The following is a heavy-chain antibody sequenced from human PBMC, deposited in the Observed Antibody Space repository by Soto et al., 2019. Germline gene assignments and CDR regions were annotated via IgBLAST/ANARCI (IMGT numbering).Heavy chain of an antibody. Sequence: PSETLSLTCTVSGGSISSCGYYWSWIRQHPGKGLEWIGYIYYSGSTYYNPSLKSRVTISVDTSKNQFSLKLSSVTAADTAVYYCARAVDDSAYYYGMDVWGQGTTVTVSS. D-gene: IGHD5-18*01. CDR2: IYYSGST. V-gene: IGHV4-31*03. CDR3: ARAVDDSAYYYGMDV. J-gene: IGHJ6*02. CDR1: GGSISSCGYY.